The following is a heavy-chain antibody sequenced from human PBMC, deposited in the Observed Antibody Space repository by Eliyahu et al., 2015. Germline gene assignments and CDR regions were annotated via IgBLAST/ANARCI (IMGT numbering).Heavy chain of an antibody. V-gene: IGHV4-61*02. CDR2: IYTSGST. J-gene: IGHJ6*03. Sequence: LXWIGRIYTSGSTNYNPSLKSRVTISVDTSKNQFSLKLSSVTAADTAVYYCASGYCSSTSCYKGYYMDVWGKGTTVTVSS. CDR3: ASGYCSSTSCYKGYYMDV. D-gene: IGHD2-2*02.